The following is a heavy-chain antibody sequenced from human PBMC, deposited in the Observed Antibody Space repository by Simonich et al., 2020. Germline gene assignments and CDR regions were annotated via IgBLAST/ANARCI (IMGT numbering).Heavy chain of an antibody. CDR3: ARHLQLGPFDY. Sequence: QVQLQQWGAGLLKPSETLSLTCAVYGGSFSGDYWSWIRKPPGKGLEWMGEINHSGSTNYNPSLKSRVTISVDTSKNQFALKLSSVTAADTAVYYCARHLQLGPFDYWGQGTLVTVSS. D-gene: IGHD1-1*01. CDR2: INHSGST. J-gene: IGHJ4*02. V-gene: IGHV4-34*01. CDR1: GGSFSGDY.